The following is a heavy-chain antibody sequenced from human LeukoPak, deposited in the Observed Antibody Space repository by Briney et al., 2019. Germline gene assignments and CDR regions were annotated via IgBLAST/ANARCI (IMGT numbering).Heavy chain of an antibody. D-gene: IGHD6-6*01. V-gene: IGHV3-23*01. Sequence: GGSLSLSCAASGFTFTSYTMTWFRQAPGKGLEWASAITGSGGSAYYADSVKGRFIISRDNSKNTLYLQMNSLRAEDTAVYYCAKPVFYTTSSFDYWGQGTLVTVSS. CDR2: ITGSGGSA. CDR1: GFTFTSYT. J-gene: IGHJ4*02. CDR3: AKPVFYTTSSFDY.